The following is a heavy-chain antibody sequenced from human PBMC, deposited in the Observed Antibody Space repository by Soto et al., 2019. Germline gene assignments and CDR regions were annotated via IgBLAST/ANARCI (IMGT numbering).Heavy chain of an antibody. CDR3: TRDWERDSEAFFDY. D-gene: IGHD3-3*02. Sequence: EVKLLESGGTLVEPGGSLRLSCAASGFTFSTYAMSWVRQSPGKGLEWVSGIYTSGVPKYADSVQGRFTISRDDSKNTLYLQKNSLRAEDTAVYYCTRDWERDSEAFFDYWGQGTLVTVSS. V-gene: IGHV3-23*05. CDR2: IYTSGVP. CDR1: GFTFSTYA. J-gene: IGHJ4*02.